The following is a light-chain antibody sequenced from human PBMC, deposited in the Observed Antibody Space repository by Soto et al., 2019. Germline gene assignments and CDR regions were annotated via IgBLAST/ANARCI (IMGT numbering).Light chain of an antibody. CDR1: SSDVGAYDY. J-gene: IGLJ1*01. CDR3: SSYSRSRTYV. CDR2: EVT. V-gene: IGLV2-14*01. Sequence: QSALTQPASVSASPGQSIAISCSGTSSDVGAYDYVSWYQHHPGKAPKLIIYEVTYRPSGVSNRFSASKSCNTASLTISGPQGGDEADYYRSSYSRSRTYVFGTGTKLTVL.